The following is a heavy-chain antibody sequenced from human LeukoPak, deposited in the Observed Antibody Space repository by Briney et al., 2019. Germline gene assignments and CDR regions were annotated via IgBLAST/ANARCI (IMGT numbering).Heavy chain of an antibody. J-gene: IGHJ3*02. CDR3: ASFFDYYDSSDSAFDI. CDR2: IYYSGST. Sequence: SETLSLTCTVSGGSISSYYWSWIRQPPGRGLEWIGYIYYSGSTNYNPSLKSRVTISVDTSKNQFSLKLSSVTAADTAVYYCASFFDYYDSSDSAFDIWDQGTMVTVSS. D-gene: IGHD3-22*01. V-gene: IGHV4-59*01. CDR1: GGSISSYY.